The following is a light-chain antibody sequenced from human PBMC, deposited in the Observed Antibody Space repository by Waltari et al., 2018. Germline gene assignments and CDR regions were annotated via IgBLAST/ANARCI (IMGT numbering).Light chain of an antibody. CDR2: SNN. V-gene: IGLV1-47*01. CDR1: SSNIGSNY. J-gene: IGLJ2*01. Sequence: QSVLTQPPSASGTPGQRVTISCSGTSSNIGSNYVYWYQQLPGTAPQLLIYSNNRRPSGGPVLLSGSKSGTSASLASSGLRSEDEADYYCAAWDDSLSGPVFGGGTKLTVL. CDR3: AAWDDSLSGPV.